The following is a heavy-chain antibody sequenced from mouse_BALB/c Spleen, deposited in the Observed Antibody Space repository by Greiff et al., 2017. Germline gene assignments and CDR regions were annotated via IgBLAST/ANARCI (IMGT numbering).Heavy chain of an antibody. D-gene: IGHD3-3*01. Sequence: DVHLVESGGGLVQPGGSLKLSCAASGFTFSSYTMSWVRQTPEKRLEWVAYISNGGGSTYYPDTVKGRFTISRDNAKNTLYLQMSSLKSEDTAMYYCAREEGPWFAYWGQGTLVTVSA. CDR2: ISNGGGST. CDR3: AREEGPWFAY. J-gene: IGHJ3*01. V-gene: IGHV5-12-2*01. CDR1: GFTFSSYT.